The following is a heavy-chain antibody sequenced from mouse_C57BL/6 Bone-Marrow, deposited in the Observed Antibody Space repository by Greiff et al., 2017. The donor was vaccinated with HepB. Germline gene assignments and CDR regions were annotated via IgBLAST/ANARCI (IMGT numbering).Heavy chain of an antibody. V-gene: IGHV1-52*01. CDR3: AIEQIYYDYLYYFDY. J-gene: IGHJ2*01. CDR1: GYTFTSYW. CDR2: IDPSDSET. D-gene: IGHD2-4*01. Sequence: QVQLQQPGAELVRPGSSVKLSCKASGYTFTSYWMHWVKQRPIQGLEWIGNIDPSDSETHYNQKFKDKATLTVDKSSSTAYMQLSSLTSEDSAVYYCAIEQIYYDYLYYFDYWGQGTTLTVSS.